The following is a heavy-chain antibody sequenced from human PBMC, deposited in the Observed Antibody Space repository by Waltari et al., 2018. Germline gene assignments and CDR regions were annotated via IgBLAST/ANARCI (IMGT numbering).Heavy chain of an antibody. CDR3: ARLGSRSDY. Sequence: QLQLQESGPGLVKPSETLSLTCTVSGGSTRSRSYYWGWIRQPPGKGLGWIGSIYYSGSTYYNPSLKSRVTISVDTSKNQFSLKLSSVTAADTAVYYCARLGSRSDYWGQGTLVTVSS. J-gene: IGHJ4*02. CDR1: GGSTRSRSYY. CDR2: IYYSGST. V-gene: IGHV4-39*01.